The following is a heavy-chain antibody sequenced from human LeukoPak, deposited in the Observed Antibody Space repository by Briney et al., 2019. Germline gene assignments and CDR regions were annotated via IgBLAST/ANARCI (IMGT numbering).Heavy chain of an antibody. CDR2: ISSSGSTI. CDR3: AQTYYATGDYYYYYMDV. CDR1: GFTFSSYE. V-gene: IGHV3-48*03. D-gene: IGHD3-16*01. J-gene: IGHJ6*03. Sequence: GGSLRLSCAASGFTFSSYEMNWVRQAPGKGLEWVSYISSSGSTIYYADSVKGRFTISRDNAKNSLYLQMNSLRAEDTAVYYCAQTYYATGDYYYYYMDVWGKGTTVTVSS.